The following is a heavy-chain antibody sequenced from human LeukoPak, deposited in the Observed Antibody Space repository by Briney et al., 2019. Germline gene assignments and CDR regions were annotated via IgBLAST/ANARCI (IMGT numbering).Heavy chain of an antibody. J-gene: IGHJ4*02. CDR3: ARSMVLIAAAGKGFDY. D-gene: IGHD6-13*01. V-gene: IGHV4-38-2*02. Sequence: SETLSLTCTVSGYSISSGHYWGWIRQPPGKGLEWIGSIYYSGNTYYNASLKSQVSISIDTSKNQFSLRLTSVTAADTAVYYCARSMVLIAAAGKGFDYWGQGTLVTVSS. CDR1: GYSISSGHY. CDR2: IYYSGNT.